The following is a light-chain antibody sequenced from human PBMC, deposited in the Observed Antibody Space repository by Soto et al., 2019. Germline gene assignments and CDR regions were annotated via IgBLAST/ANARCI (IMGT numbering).Light chain of an antibody. J-gene: IGLJ1*01. CDR3: SSYTSSSTYA. Sequence: QSVLTQPASVSGSPGQSITISCTGTRSDVDGYNYVYWHQQHPGKAPKLMIYDVTNRPSGVSDRFSGSKSGNTASLTISGLQAEDESDYYCSSYTSSSTYAFGAGTKVTVL. CDR1: RSDVDGYNY. V-gene: IGLV2-14*01. CDR2: DVT.